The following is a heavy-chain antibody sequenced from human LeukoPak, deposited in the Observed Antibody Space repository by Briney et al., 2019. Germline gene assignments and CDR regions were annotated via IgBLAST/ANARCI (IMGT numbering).Heavy chain of an antibody. D-gene: IGHD2-2*01. V-gene: IGHV3-11*01. Sequence: GGSLRLSCAASGFTFSDYYMSWIRQAPGKGLEWVSYISSSGSTIYYADSVKGRFTISRDNAKNSLYLQMNSLRAEDTALYHCARGVVPAALYWYFDLWGRGTLVTVSS. CDR1: GFTFSDYY. CDR3: ARGVVPAALYWYFDL. CDR2: ISSSGSTI. J-gene: IGHJ2*01.